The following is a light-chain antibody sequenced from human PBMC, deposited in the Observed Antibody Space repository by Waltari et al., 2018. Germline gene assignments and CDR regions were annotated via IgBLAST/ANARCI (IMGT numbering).Light chain of an antibody. CDR3: QVWDSSRAPYV. CDR2: HDS. CDR1: HIGRQS. V-gene: IGLV3-21*01. J-gene: IGLJ1*01. Sequence: SYVLTQPPSVSVAPGKTARVTCGRNHIGRQSVHWYQQKAGQAPVLVIQHDSDRPSGIPERISGSNSGNTATLTISRVEVGDEADYYCQVWDSSRAPYVFGTGTKVSVL.